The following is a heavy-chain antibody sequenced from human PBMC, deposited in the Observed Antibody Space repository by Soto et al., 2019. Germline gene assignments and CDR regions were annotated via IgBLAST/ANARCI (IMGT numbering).Heavy chain of an antibody. V-gene: IGHV3-23*01. CDR2: ISGSGGST. D-gene: IGHD2-21*02. Sequence: EVQLLESGGGLVQPGGSLRLSCATSGFTFSSYAMSWVRQAPGKGLEWVSAISGSGGSTYYADSVKGRFTISRDNSKNTLYLQMNSLRAEDTAVYYCAKIQHIVVVTATDDFDYWGQGTLVTVSS. J-gene: IGHJ4*02. CDR3: AKIQHIVVVTATDDFDY. CDR1: GFTFSSYA.